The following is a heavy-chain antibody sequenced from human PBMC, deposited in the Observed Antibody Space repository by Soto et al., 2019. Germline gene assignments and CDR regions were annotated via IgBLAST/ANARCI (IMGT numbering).Heavy chain of an antibody. CDR1: GGSISSGGYY. D-gene: IGHD3-3*01. V-gene: IGHV4-31*03. CDR2: IYYSGST. J-gene: IGHJ4*02. Sequence: TLALTCTVSGGSISSGGYYWSWIRQHPGKGLEWIGYIYYSGSTYYNPSLKSRVTISVDTSKNQFSLKLSSVTAADTAVYYCARAGYDFWSGYYDYWGQGTLVTVSS. CDR3: ARAGYDFWSGYYDY.